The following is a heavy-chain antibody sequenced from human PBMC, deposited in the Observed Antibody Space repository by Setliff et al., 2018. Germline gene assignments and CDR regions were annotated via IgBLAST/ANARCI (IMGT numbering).Heavy chain of an antibody. V-gene: IGHV4-59*08. Sequence: PSETLSLTCTVSGGGSINNYYWSWVRQSPGKGLEWIGFVHFGGDTNYNPSLKSRVTTSADTSNNQFSLNLRSVTAADTAVYFCARQPSSGAYYNPRPYYFDYWGQGTLVTVSS. CDR2: VHFGGDT. CDR1: GGGSINNYY. J-gene: IGHJ4*02. D-gene: IGHD3-10*01. CDR3: ARQPSSGAYYNPRPYYFDY.